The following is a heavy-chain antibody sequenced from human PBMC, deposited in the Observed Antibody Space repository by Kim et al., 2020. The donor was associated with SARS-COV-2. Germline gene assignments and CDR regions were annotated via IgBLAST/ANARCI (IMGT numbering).Heavy chain of an antibody. Sequence: SETLSLTCTVSGGSISSSSYYWGWIRQPPGKGLEWIGSIYYSGSTYYNPSLKSRVTISVDTSKNQFSLKLSSVTAADTAVYYCARHHRPSIGDTGMYSSSDFDYWGQGTLVTVSS. D-gene: IGHD6-13*01. V-gene: IGHV4-39*01. J-gene: IGHJ4*02. CDR2: IYYSGST. CDR3: ARHHRPSIGDTGMYSSSDFDY. CDR1: GGSISSSSYY.